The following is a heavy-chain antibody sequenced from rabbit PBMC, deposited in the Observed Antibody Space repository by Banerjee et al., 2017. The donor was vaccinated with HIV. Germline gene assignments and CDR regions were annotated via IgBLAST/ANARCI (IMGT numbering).Heavy chain of an antibody. J-gene: IGHJ6*01. Sequence: QEQLEESGGDLVKPGASLTLTCTASGFSFSSSYYMCWVRQAPGKGLEWIACIYAGSSGSTYYASWAKGRFTISKSSSTTVTLQMTSLTAADTATYFCGRSAGYPGGGYTNLWGPGTLVTVS. CDR2: IYAGSSGST. D-gene: IGHD8-1*01. CDR3: GRSAGYPGGGYTNL. CDR1: GFSFSSSYY. V-gene: IGHV1S45*01.